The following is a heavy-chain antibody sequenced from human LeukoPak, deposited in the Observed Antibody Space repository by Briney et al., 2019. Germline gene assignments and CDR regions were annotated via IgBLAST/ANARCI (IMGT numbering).Heavy chain of an antibody. Sequence: GASVKVSCKASGYTFTSYDINWVRQATGQGLEWMGWMNPNSGNTGYAQKFQGRVTMTRNTSISTAYMELSSLRSEDTAVYYCARGRVGGHDYGTPPTDYWGQGTLVTVSS. J-gene: IGHJ4*02. V-gene: IGHV1-8*01. CDR2: MNPNSGNT. D-gene: IGHD4-17*01. CDR1: GYTFTSYD. CDR3: ARGRVGGHDYGTPPTDY.